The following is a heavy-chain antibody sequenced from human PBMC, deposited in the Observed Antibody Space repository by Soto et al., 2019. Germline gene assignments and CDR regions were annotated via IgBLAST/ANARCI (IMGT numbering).Heavy chain of an antibody. Sequence: QVQLVQSGAEVKKPGASVKVSCKASGYTLTTFFMHWVRQAPGQGLEWMGGINPGYPAGRSTTYGQKCQGRVTRTTDTSTSTVYMELSRLRSDDTAGYYCAREAIVAGATTGMDVGGQGTTVTAS. D-gene: IGHD1-26*01. CDR3: AREAIVAGATTGMDV. CDR2: INPGYPAGRST. CDR1: GYTLTTFF. J-gene: IGHJ6*02. V-gene: IGHV1-46*01.